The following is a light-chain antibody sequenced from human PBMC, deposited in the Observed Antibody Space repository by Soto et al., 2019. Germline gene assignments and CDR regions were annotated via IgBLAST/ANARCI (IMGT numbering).Light chain of an antibody. CDR2: EAS. Sequence: DIQMTQSPSTLSASVGDRVTITCRASQAISSGLPWYQQKPGKVPKLLIYEASKLESVVPSRFRGSGSGTEVTLTISSRQPDDFSTYYCHGYNTYHWTFGEVTKVEIK. V-gene: IGKV1-5*01. CDR3: HGYNTYHWT. J-gene: IGKJ1*01. CDR1: QAISSG.